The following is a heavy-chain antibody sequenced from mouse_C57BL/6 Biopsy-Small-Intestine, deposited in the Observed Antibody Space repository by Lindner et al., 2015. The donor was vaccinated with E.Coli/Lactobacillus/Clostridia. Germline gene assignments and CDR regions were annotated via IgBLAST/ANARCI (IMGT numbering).Heavy chain of an antibody. V-gene: IGHV1-19*01. CDR3: AREGDYGSSFDY. CDR1: GYTFTDYY. Sequence: VQLQESGPVLVKPGASVKMSCKASGYTFTDYYMNWVKQSHGKSLEWIGVINPYNGGTSYNQKFKGKATLTVDKSSSTAYMELNSLTSEDSAVYYCAREGDYGSSFDYWGQGTTLTVSS. J-gene: IGHJ2*01. CDR2: INPYNGGT. D-gene: IGHD1-1*01.